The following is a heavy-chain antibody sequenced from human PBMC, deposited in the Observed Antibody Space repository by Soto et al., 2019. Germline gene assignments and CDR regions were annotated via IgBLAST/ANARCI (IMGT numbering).Heavy chain of an antibody. D-gene: IGHD1-26*01. CDR1: GFTFSSYT. Sequence: QVQLVESGGGVVQPGRSLRLSCAASGFTFSSYTMHWVRQAPGKGLEWVAIIANDGNNEHYADSVKGRFTISRDNSKNRLYLQMNGLRAEDTAIYYCATKPVGAPRNLESWGQGTLVTVSS. V-gene: IGHV3-30-3*01. CDR2: IANDGNNE. J-gene: IGHJ4*02. CDR3: ATKPVGAPRNLES.